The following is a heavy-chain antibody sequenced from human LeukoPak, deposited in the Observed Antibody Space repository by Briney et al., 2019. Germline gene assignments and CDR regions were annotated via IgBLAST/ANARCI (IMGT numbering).Heavy chain of an antibody. CDR2: IYDSGST. J-gene: IGHJ4*02. CDR1: GGSISTYY. V-gene: IGHV4-59*01. Sequence: PSETLSLTCTVSGGSISTYYWSWIRQPPGKGLEYIGYIYDSGSTNYNPSLKSRVTMSVDTSKQQFSLKLSSVTAADTAVYYCARGVITFGGVIPMRYFDYWGQGTLVTVSS. CDR3: ARGVITFGGVIPMRYFDY. D-gene: IGHD3-16*02.